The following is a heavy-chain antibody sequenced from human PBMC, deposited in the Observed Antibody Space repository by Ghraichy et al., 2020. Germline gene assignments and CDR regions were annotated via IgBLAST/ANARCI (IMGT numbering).Heavy chain of an antibody. D-gene: IGHD1-26*01. V-gene: IGHV4-34*01. CDR3: ARGDKVEATTNFDY. J-gene: IGHJ4*02. CDR1: GGSFSGYY. Sequence: ESLNISCAVYGGSFSGYYWSWIRQPPGKGLEWIGEINQSGSTNYNPSLKSRVTISVDTSKNQFSLKLSSVTAADTAVYYCARGDKVEATTNFDYWGQGTLVTVSS. CDR2: INQSGST.